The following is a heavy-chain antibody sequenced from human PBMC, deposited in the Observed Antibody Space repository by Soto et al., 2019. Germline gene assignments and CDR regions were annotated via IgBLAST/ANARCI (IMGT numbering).Heavy chain of an antibody. CDR3: ARFYSSFYYGPYYYYGMDV. V-gene: IGHV3-21*01. Sequence: EVQLVESGGGLVKPGGSLRLSCAASGFTFSTYSMNWVRQAPGKGLEWVSSISSSSSYISYADSVKGRLTSSRDNAKNSMYLQMNSLREEDKAVYYCARFYSSFYYGPYYYYGMDVWGQGTTVTVSS. D-gene: IGHD3-22*01. J-gene: IGHJ6*02. CDR1: GFTFSTYS. CDR2: ISSSSSYI.